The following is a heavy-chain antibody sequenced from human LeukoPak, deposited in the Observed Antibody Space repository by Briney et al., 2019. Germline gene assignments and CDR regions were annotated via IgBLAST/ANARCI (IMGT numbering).Heavy chain of an antibody. Sequence: GASVKVSCKASVYTFTSYGISWVRQAPGQGLEWMGWISAYNGNTNYAQKLQGRVTMTTDTSTSTAYMELRSLRSDDTAVYYCARLRGGYCSSTSCPSKTKQNTVTTKFPDYWGQGTLVTVSS. CDR1: VYTFTSYG. CDR2: ISAYNGNT. J-gene: IGHJ4*02. V-gene: IGHV1-18*01. CDR3: ARLRGGYCSSTSCPSKTKQNTVTTKFPDY. D-gene: IGHD2-2*01.